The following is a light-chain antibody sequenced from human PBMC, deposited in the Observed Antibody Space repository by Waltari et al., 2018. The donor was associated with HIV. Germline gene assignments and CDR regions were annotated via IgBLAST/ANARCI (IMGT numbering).Light chain of an antibody. Sequence: EIVLTQSPGPLSLSSGERATLSCRASQSIRSTSLAWYQQKPGQAPRLLIYAASSRATGIPDRFSGSGAGTDFTLTISRREPEDFAVYYCQQYGGSPITFGQGTRLEIK. J-gene: IGKJ5*01. V-gene: IGKV3-20*01. CDR2: AAS. CDR1: QSIRSTS. CDR3: QQYGGSPIT.